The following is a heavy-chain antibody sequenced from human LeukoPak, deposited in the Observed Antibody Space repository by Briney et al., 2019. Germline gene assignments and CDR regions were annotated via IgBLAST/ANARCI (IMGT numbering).Heavy chain of an antibody. CDR2: GYYSGST. CDR3: ARGRYGDYVNYYYYMDV. J-gene: IGHJ6*03. Sequence: SETLSLTCTVSGGSITNYYWNWIRQAPGKGLEWIGYGYYSGSTNYNPSLKSRVTISVDTSKNQFSLKLSSVTAADTAVYYCARGRYGDYVNYYYYMDVWGKGTTVTVSS. V-gene: IGHV4-59*08. CDR1: GGSITNYY. D-gene: IGHD4-17*01.